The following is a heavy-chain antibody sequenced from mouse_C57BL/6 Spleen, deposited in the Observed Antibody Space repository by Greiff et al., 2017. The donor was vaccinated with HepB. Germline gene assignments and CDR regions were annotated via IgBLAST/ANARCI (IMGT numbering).Heavy chain of an antibody. CDR3: TRNFAY. J-gene: IGHJ3*01. V-gene: IGHV1-15*01. CDR1: GYTFTDYE. CDR2: IDPETGGT. Sequence: QVQLQQSGAELVRPGASVTLSCKASGYTFTDYEMHWVKQTPVHGLEWIGAIDPETGGTAYNQKFKGKAILTADKSSSTAYLELRSLTSEDSAVYYCTRNFAYWGQGTLVTVSA.